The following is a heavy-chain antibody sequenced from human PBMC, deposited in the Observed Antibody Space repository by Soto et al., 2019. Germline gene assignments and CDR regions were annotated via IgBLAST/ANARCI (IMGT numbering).Heavy chain of an antibody. V-gene: IGHV4-34*01. Sequence: SETLSLTCAVYGGSFSGYYWSWIRQPPGQGLEWIGEINHSGSTNYNPSLKSRVTISVDTSKNQFSLKLSSVTAADTAVYYCARGRAWYYSSPRPYYFDYWGQGTLVTVSS. J-gene: IGHJ4*02. D-gene: IGHD6-13*01. CDR1: GGSFSGYY. CDR2: INHSGST. CDR3: ARGRAWYYSSPRPYYFDY.